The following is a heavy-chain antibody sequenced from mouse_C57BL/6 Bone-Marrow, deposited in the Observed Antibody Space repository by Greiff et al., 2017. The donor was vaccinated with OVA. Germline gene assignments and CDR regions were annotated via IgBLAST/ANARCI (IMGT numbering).Heavy chain of an antibody. J-gene: IGHJ2*01. CDR3: ARERGSSGPYFDY. V-gene: IGHV1-82*01. CDR2: IYPGDGDT. Sequence: QVQLQQSGPELVKPGASVKISCKASGYAFSSSWMNWVKQRPGKGLEWIGRIYPGDGDTNYNGKFKGKATLTADKSSSTAYMQLSSLTSEDSAVYFCARERGSSGPYFDYWGQGTTLTVSS. CDR1: GYAFSSSW. D-gene: IGHD3-2*02.